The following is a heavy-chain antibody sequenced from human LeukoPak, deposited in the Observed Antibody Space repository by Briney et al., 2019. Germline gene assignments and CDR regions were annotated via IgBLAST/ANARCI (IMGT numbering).Heavy chain of an antibody. V-gene: IGHV4-59*12. J-gene: IGHJ6*03. D-gene: IGHD2-2*01. CDR3: ARDIVVVPAATQYYYYMDV. Sequence: SETLSLTCTVSGGSISSYYWSWIRQPPGKGLEWIGLIYDGGSANYSPSLKSRVTVSLDTSRSHFSLKLSSVTAADTAVYYCARDIVVVPAATQYYYYMDVWGKGTTVTVSS. CDR2: IYDGGSA. CDR1: GGSISSYY.